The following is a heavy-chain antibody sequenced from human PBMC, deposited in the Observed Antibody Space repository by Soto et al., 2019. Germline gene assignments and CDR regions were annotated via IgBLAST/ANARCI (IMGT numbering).Heavy chain of an antibody. D-gene: IGHD2-2*01. Sequence: QVQLVQSGADVKTPGASVRVSCKASGYTFTGYYVHWVREAPGEGLEWMGWINPETGGTSYAQKFQGRVTFSRDTSINTAYLELSRLRFDDAAVYFCARERYQVISDGMDVWGQGTTVTVSS. V-gene: IGHV1-2*02. CDR3: ARERYQVISDGMDV. CDR1: GYTFTGYY. J-gene: IGHJ6*02. CDR2: INPETGGT.